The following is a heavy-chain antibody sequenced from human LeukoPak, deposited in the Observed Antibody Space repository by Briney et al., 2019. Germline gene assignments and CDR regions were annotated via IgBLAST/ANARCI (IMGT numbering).Heavy chain of an antibody. Sequence: SETLSLTCTVSGGSISCYYWSWIRQPPGKGLEWIGYIYYSGSTNYNPSLKSRVTISVDTSKNQFSLKLSSVTAADTAVYYCARSRRYNWNPSEFDYWGQGTLVTVSS. D-gene: IGHD1-1*01. V-gene: IGHV4-59*01. J-gene: IGHJ4*02. CDR3: ARSRRYNWNPSEFDY. CDR2: IYYSGST. CDR1: GGSISCYY.